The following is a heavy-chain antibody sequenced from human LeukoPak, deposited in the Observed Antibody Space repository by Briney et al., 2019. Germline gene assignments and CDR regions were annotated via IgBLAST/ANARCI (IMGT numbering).Heavy chain of an antibody. CDR1: GFAFSGYA. CDR3: VPKGTEGY. CDR2: ISPTGGST. J-gene: IGHJ4*02. Sequence: HAGGSLRLSCSASGFAFSGYAMHWVRQAPGKGLQYVSAISPTGGSTYYADSVKGRFSISRDNSKNTLYLRMSSLRPEDTAVYYCVPKGTEGYWGQGTLVTVSS. V-gene: IGHV3-64D*06.